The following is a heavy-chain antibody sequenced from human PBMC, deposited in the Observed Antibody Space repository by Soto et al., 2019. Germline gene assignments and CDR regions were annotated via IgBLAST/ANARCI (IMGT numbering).Heavy chain of an antibody. V-gene: IGHV3-7*03. CDR3: AREFSGYFSPWGFDV. D-gene: IGHD3-22*01. Sequence: GGSLRLSCAASGFSFSSYWMSWVRQAPGKGLEWVASIRQGGSEKYYGDSLKGRSTISRDNTKKSLYLQVNSLRPEDTAVYYCAREFSGYFSPWGFDVWREGTKVTVSS. CDR2: IRQGGSEK. J-gene: IGHJ3*01. CDR1: GFSFSSYW.